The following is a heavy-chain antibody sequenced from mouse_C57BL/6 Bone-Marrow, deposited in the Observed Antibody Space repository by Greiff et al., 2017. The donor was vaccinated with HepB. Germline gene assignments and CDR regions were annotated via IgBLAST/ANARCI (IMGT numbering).Heavy chain of an antibody. CDR1: GFTFSSYG. D-gene: IGHD2-10*02. Sequence: EVQLVESGGDLVKPGGSLKLSCAASGFTFSSYGMSWVRQTPDKRLEWVATISSGGSYTYYPDSVKGRFTISRDKAKNTLYLQMSSLKSEDTAMYYVARRYGNPFAYWGQGTLVTVSA. J-gene: IGHJ3*01. V-gene: IGHV5-6*01. CDR3: ARRYGNPFAY. CDR2: ISSGGSYT.